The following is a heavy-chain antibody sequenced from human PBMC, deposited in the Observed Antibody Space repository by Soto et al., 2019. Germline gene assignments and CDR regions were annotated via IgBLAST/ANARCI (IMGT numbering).Heavy chain of an antibody. CDR1: GFTLSNYG. V-gene: IGHV3-30*18. CDR3: AKDGAPRYCTRSSCHPAGAY. J-gene: IGHJ4*02. Sequence: GGSLRLSCAGSGFTLSNYGFHWVRQAPGKGPEWVAAISYDGSNEYYADSVKGRFTISRDRSKNMLYLQMDSLRPEDTAVYYCAKDGAPRYCTRSSCHPAGAYWGQGTLVTVSS. D-gene: IGHD2-15*01. CDR2: ISYDGSNE.